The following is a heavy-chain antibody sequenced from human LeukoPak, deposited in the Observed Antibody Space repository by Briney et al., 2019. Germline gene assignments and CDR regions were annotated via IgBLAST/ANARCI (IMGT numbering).Heavy chain of an antibody. Sequence: ESGPTLVNPTQTLTLTCTFSGFSLSTSGVGVGWIRQPPGKALEWLALIYWNDDKRYSPSLKSRLTITKDTSKNQVVLTMTNMDPVDTATYYCAHLPRVVHQYYYYYYGMDVWGQGTTVTVSS. CDR3: AHLPRVVHQYYYYYYGMDV. CDR2: IYWNDDK. CDR1: GFSLSTSGVG. V-gene: IGHV2-5*01. J-gene: IGHJ6*02. D-gene: IGHD2-2*01.